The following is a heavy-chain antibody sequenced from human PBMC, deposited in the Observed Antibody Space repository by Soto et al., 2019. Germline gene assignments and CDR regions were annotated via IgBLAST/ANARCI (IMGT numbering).Heavy chain of an antibody. D-gene: IGHD2-15*01. CDR2: MSFDGANE. CDR3: AGGGFYHRYVDGMDV. J-gene: IGHJ6*02. V-gene: IGHV3-30-3*01. CDR1: GFTFTDYV. Sequence: GGSLRLSCVASGFTFTDYVIHWVRQAPGRGLEWVAFMSFDGANEFYADFAKGRFTLSRDNSKHTLYLQMKGLRLDDSAVYYCAGGGFYHRYVDGMDVWGQGTTVTVSS.